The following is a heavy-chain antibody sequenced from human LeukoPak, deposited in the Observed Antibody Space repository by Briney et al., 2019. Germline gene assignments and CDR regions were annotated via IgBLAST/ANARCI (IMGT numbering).Heavy chain of an antibody. D-gene: IGHD3-10*01. CDR2: INHRGST. J-gene: IGHJ6*04. Sequence: SSETLSLTCAVYGGSFSGYYWSWLRQPPGKGLEWIGEINHRGSTNYNPSLKSRVTISVDTSKNQFSLKLSSVTAADTAVCYCARGYYGSGSYYPRYYYGMDVWGKGTTVTVSS. CDR1: GGSFSGYY. CDR3: ARGYYGSGSYYPRYYYGMDV. V-gene: IGHV4-34*01.